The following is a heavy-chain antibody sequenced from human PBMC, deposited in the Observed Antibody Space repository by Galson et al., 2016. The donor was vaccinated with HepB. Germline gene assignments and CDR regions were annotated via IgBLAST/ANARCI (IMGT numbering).Heavy chain of an antibody. D-gene: IGHD3-3*01. Sequence: SLRLSCAASGFTFSRYSMNWVRQAPGRGLEWVASISSGSTYIYYVDSVKGRFTFSRDHAKNSLYLQMNSMRAEDTAVYFCARGPSDSDFGSYFDSWGQGALVTVSS. J-gene: IGHJ5*01. CDR1: GFTFSRYS. V-gene: IGHV3-21*01. CDR2: ISSGSTYI. CDR3: ARGPSDSDFGSYFDS.